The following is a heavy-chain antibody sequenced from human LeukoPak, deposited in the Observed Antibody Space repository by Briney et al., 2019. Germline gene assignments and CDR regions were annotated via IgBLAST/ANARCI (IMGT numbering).Heavy chain of an antibody. CDR1: GFTFSSYA. D-gene: IGHD1-26*01. Sequence: GGSLRLSCAASGFTFSSYAMHWVRQAPGKGLEWVAVISYDGSNKYYAGSVKGRFTISRDNSKNTLYLQMNSLRAEDTAVYYCARKRGVGYFDYWGQGTLVTVSS. J-gene: IGHJ4*02. CDR2: ISYDGSNK. V-gene: IGHV3-30-3*01. CDR3: ARKRGVGYFDY.